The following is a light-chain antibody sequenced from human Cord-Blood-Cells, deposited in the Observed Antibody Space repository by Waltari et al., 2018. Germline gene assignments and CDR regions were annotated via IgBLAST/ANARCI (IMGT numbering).Light chain of an antibody. J-gene: IGLJ3*02. V-gene: IGLV1-40*01. CDR2: GNS. Sequence: QSVLTQPPSVSGAPGQRVTISCTGSSPNIGAGYDVQWYQQLPGTAPKLLIYGNSNRPSGVPDRFSGSKSGTSASLAITGLQAEDEADYYCQSYDSSLSKVFGGGTKLTVL. CDR3: QSYDSSLSKV. CDR1: SPNIGAGYD.